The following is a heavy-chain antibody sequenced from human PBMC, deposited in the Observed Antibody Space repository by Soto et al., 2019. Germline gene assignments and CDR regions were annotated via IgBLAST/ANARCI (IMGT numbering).Heavy chain of an antibody. CDR3: AREGYFVMRYGMDV. D-gene: IGHD3-16*01. J-gene: IGHJ6*02. CDR2: IIPIFGTA. CDR1: GGTFSSYA. Sequence: GASVKVSCKASGGTFSSYAISWVRQAPGQGLEWMGGIIPIFGTANYAQKFQGRVTITADESTSTAYMELSSLRSEDTAVYYCAREGYFVMRYGMDVWGQGTTVTVSS. V-gene: IGHV1-69*13.